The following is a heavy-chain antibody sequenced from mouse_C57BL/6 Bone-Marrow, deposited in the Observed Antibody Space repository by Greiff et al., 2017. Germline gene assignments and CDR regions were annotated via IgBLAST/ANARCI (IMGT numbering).Heavy chain of an antibody. CDR1: GFTFSDYG. Sequence: EVKLVESGGGLVKPGGSLKLSCAASGFTFSDYGMHWVRQAPEQGLEWVAYISSGSGTIYYADTVKGRFTISRDNAKNTVFLQMTSLRSEDTAMYYCARPYYGSSHWYFDVWGTGTTVTVSS. J-gene: IGHJ1*03. CDR2: ISSGSGTI. D-gene: IGHD1-1*01. CDR3: ARPYYGSSHWYFDV. V-gene: IGHV5-17*01.